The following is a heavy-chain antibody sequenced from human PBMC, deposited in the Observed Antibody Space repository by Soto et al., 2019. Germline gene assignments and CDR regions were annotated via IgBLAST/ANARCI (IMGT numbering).Heavy chain of an antibody. Sequence: GESLKISCTGFGYSFSNSWIGWVRQMPGKGLEWMGIIYPGDSDTRYSPSFQSQVTISADKSTNTAYLQWSSLKASDTAMYYCARPRSSSRNYYGMDVWGQGTTVTVSS. CDR2: IYPGDSDT. CDR1: GYSFSNSW. V-gene: IGHV5-51*01. CDR3: ARPRSSSRNYYGMDV. D-gene: IGHD6-13*01. J-gene: IGHJ6*02.